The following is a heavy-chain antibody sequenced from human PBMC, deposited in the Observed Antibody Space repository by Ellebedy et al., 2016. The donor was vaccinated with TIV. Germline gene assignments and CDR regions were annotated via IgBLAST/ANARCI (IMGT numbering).Heavy chain of an antibody. Sequence: GESLKISCAASGFTFSDYYMSWIRQAPGKGLEWVSYVSSSCSTIYYADSVKGRFTISRDDAENALSLQMNGLRAGDTAVYYCARGGYYGSGSSSGLDIWGQGTMVTVSS. CDR1: GFTFSDYY. J-gene: IGHJ3*02. CDR2: VSSSCSTI. D-gene: IGHD3-10*01. V-gene: IGHV3-11*01. CDR3: ARGGYYGSGSSSGLDI.